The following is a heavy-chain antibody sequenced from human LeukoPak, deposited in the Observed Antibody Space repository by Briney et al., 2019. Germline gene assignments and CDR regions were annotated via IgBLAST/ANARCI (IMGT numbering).Heavy chain of an antibody. J-gene: IGHJ1*01. Sequence: GGSLRLSCAASGFTFSDYYMSWIRQAPGKGLEWVSYISSSGSTIYYADSVKGRFTVSRDSSKNTLYLQMNSLRAEDTALYYCATSNYYDSSGFHFQNWGQGTLVTVSS. CDR1: GFTFSDYY. CDR2: ISSSGSTI. D-gene: IGHD3-22*01. CDR3: ATSNYYDSSGFHFQN. V-gene: IGHV3-11*01.